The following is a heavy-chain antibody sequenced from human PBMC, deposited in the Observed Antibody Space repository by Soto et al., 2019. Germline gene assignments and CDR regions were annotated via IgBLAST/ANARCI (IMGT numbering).Heavy chain of an antibody. D-gene: IGHD2-2*02. CDR1: GYSFTSYW. CDR3: ARLSASWSFVVVPAAISAPRD. J-gene: IGHJ4*02. CDR2: IDPSDSYT. V-gene: IGHV5-10-1*01. Sequence: PGESLKISCKGSGYSFTSYWISWVRQMPGKGLEWMGRIDPSDSYTNYSPSFQGHVTISADKSISTAYLQWSSLKASDTAMYYCARLSASWSFVVVPAAISAPRDWGQGTLVTVSS.